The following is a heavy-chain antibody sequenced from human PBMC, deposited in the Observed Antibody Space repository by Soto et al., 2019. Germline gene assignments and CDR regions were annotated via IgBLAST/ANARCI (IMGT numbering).Heavy chain of an antibody. CDR3: ARLDLGELSLTLNYYYYYYMDV. CDR1: GYTFTSYD. D-gene: IGHD3-16*02. J-gene: IGHJ6*03. Sequence: ASVKVSCKASGYTFTSYDINWVRQATGQGLEWMGWMNPNSGNTGYAQKFQGRVTMTRNTSISTAYMELSSLRSEDTAVYYCARLDLGELSLTLNYYYYYYMDVWGKGTTVTVSS. CDR2: MNPNSGNT. V-gene: IGHV1-8*01.